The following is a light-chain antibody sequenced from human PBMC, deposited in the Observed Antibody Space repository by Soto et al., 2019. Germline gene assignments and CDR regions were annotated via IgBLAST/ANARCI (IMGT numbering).Light chain of an antibody. CDR3: QEYTEWPIT. Sequence: EVLMTQSRATLYVSLGDRSILSCRASQSINSNLAWYQQQPGQAPRLLIYAASTRATAVPDRFSCSGSGTDFTLTITSVLSDDFAVYFCQEYTEWPITFGQGTRLEI. J-gene: IGKJ5*01. CDR2: AAS. V-gene: IGKV3-15*01. CDR1: QSINSN.